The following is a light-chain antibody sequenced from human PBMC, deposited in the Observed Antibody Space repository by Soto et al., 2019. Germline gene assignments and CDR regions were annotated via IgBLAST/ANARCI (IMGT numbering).Light chain of an antibody. CDR2: GVT. CDR1: SSDVGTYNY. V-gene: IGLV2-14*01. Sequence: QSVLTQPASVSGSPGQSITISCTGTSSDVGTYNYVSWYQQHPGKAPKLIIYGVTNRPSGVSNRFSGSKSGNTASLTISGLQAEDEAGYYCSSYTSSAFFVFGGGTKLTVL. J-gene: IGLJ2*01. CDR3: SSYTSSAFFV.